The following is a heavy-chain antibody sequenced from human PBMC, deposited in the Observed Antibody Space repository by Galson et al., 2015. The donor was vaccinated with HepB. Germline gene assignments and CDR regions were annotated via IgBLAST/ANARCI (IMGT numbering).Heavy chain of an antibody. CDR2: IYYSGST. J-gene: IGHJ4*02. D-gene: IGHD2-2*01. V-gene: IGHV4-30-4*07. CDR1: GGSISSGGYS. CDR3: ARSPEYCSSTSCYYYFDY. Sequence: TLSLTCAVSGGSISSGGYSWSWIRQPPGKGLEWIGYIYYSGSTYYNPSLKSRVTISVDTSKNQFSLKLSSVTAADTAVYYCARSPEYCSSTSCYYYFDYWGQGTLVTVSS.